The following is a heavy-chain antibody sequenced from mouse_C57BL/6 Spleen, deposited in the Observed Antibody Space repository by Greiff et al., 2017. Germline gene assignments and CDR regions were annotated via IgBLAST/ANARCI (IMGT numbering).Heavy chain of an antibody. CDR3: ARKGLYGSSDLDD. CDR2: ICPGDGNT. Sequence: QVQLQQSGPGLVKPGASVKISCKASGYSFTGYYMNWVQQSPGKGLEWIGQICPGDGNTYYHGKLKGKATLTADKTSSKAYMQISSLNDEGSAFYIGARKGLYGSSDLDDWGKGTTLTVSS. D-gene: IGHD1-1*02. CDR1: GYSFTGYY. J-gene: IGHJ2*01. V-gene: IGHV1-80*01.